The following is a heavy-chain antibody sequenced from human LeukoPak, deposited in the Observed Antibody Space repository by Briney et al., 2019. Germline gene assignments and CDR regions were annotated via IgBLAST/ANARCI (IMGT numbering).Heavy chain of an antibody. CDR2: IWYDGSNK. J-gene: IGHJ3*02. D-gene: IGHD5-12*01. CDR3: AKDRDWLRPSGASDI. CDR1: VFTFSSYG. V-gene: IGHV3-33*06. Sequence: GGSLRLSCAASVFTFSSYGMHWVRQAPGKGLEWVAVIWYDGSNKYYADSVKGRFTISRDNSKNTLYLQMNSLRAEDTAVYYCAKDRDWLRPSGASDICGQGTMVTVSS.